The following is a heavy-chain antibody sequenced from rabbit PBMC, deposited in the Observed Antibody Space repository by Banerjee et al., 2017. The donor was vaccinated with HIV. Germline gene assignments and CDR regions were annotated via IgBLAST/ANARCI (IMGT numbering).Heavy chain of an antibody. CDR1: GLDFSSSYW. Sequence: QSLEESGGDLVKPGASLTLTCTASGLDFSSSYWICWVRQAPGKGLEWIGCINTGSSGSTYYASWAKGRFTISKASSTTVTLQMTSLTAADTATYFCARSADAGCAYALWGQGTLVTVS. V-gene: IGHV1S40*01. CDR2: INTGSSGST. CDR3: ARSADAGCAYAL. J-gene: IGHJ3*01. D-gene: IGHD6-1*01.